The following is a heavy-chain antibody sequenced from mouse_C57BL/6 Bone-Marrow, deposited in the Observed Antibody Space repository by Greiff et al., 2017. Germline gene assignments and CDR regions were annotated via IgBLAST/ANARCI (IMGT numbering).Heavy chain of an antibody. V-gene: IGHV1-18*01. J-gene: IGHJ4*01. Sequence: EVKLLESGPELVKPGASVKIPCKASGYTFTDYNMDWVKQSHGKSLEWIGDINPNNGGTIYNQKFKGKATLTVDKSSSTAYMELRSLTSEDTAVYYCARGYYDYDGYAMDYWGQGTSVTVSS. CDR3: ARGYYDYDGYAMDY. CDR1: GYTFTDYN. D-gene: IGHD2-4*01. CDR2: INPNNGGT.